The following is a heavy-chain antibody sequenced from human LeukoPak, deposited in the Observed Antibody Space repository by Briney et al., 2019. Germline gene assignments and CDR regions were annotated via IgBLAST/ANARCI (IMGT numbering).Heavy chain of an antibody. Sequence: PGGSLRLSCAASGFTFSAYGMHWGRQAPGKGLEGVAVISYDGSNKYYADSMKGRFTISRDNSKNTLYLQMNSLRAEDTAVYYCAKDDSSGSSYYFHGMDVWGQGTTVTVSS. CDR2: ISYDGSNK. CDR3: AKDDSSGSSYYFHGMDV. D-gene: IGHD3-22*01. CDR1: GFTFSAYG. V-gene: IGHV3-30*18. J-gene: IGHJ6*02.